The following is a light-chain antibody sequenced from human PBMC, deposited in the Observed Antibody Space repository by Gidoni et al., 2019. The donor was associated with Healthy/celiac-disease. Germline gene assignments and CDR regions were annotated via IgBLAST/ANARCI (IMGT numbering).Light chain of an antibody. CDR2: KDS. CDR3: QSADSSGTYPVV. J-gene: IGLJ2*01. Sequence: SYELTQPPSVSVSPGQTARITCSGDALPKQYAYWYQQKPGQAPVLVIYKDSERPSGIPERFPGSSSGTTVTLTISGVQAEDEADYYCQSADSSGTYPVVFGGGTKLTVI. V-gene: IGLV3-25*03. CDR1: ALPKQY.